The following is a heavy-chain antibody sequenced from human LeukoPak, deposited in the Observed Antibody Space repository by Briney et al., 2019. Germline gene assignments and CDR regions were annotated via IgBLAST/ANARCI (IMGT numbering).Heavy chain of an antibody. CDR2: ISWDSGGI. V-gene: IGHV3-9*01. J-gene: IGHJ5*02. CDR3: AKGGHSNSFNWFDA. Sequence: GRSLRLSCAASGFNFDAYAMHWVRQLPGKGLEWVSGISWDSGGIGYADSVKGRFTISRDNAKTSLNLQMNSLRPEDTALYYCAKGGHSNSFNWFDAWGQGALVTVSS. D-gene: IGHD6-13*01. CDR1: GFNFDAYA.